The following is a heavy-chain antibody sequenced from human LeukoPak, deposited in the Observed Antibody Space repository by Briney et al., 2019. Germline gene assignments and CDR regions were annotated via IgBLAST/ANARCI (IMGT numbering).Heavy chain of an antibody. CDR2: IKRDGSEK. CDR1: GFTYSSYW. J-gene: IGHJ6*03. D-gene: IGHD6-13*01. V-gene: IGHV3-7*01. Sequence: GGSLRLSCAASGFTYSSYWLSWVRQAPGKGLEWVANIKRDGSEKNYVDSVKGRFTISRDNAKNSLYLQMNSLRAEDTAVYYCARDRRFIAAAGSYYYYMDVWGKGTTVTVSS. CDR3: ARDRRFIAAAGSYYYYMDV.